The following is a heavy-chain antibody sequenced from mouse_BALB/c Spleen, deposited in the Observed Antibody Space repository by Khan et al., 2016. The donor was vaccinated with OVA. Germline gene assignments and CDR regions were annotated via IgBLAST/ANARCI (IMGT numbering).Heavy chain of an antibody. V-gene: IGHV3-2*02. D-gene: IGHD1-1*01. J-gene: IGHJ2*02. CDR3: ARIYGGDFDY. Sequence: EVELVESGPGLVKPSQSLSLTCTVTGYSITSDYAWNWIRQFPGNKLEWMGFISYSGNTKYNPSLKSRISITRDTSRNQFFLQLNSVTIEGTATYYCARIYGGDFDYWGQGTSLTVSS. CDR2: ISYSGNT. CDR1: GYSITSDYA.